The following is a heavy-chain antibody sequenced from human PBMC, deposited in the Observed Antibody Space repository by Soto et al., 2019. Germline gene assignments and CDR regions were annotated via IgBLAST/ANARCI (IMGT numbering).Heavy chain of an antibody. CDR2: INAGNGNT. D-gene: IGHD3-10*01. V-gene: IGHV1-18*04. Sequence: ASVKVSCKASGYTFTSYGISWVRQAPGQGLEWMGWINAGNGNTKYSQKFQGRVTITRDTSASTAYMELSSLRSEDTAVYYCAGEWFLSYYGMDVWGQGTTVTVSS. CDR1: GYTFTSYG. CDR3: AGEWFLSYYGMDV. J-gene: IGHJ6*02.